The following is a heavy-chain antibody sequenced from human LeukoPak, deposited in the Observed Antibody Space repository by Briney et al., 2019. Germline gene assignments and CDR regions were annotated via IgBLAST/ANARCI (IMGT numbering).Heavy chain of an antibody. V-gene: IGHV3-11*06. CDR1: GFTFSDYY. J-gene: IGHJ3*02. CDR2: ISSSSSYT. D-gene: IGHD3-22*01. CDR3: ARYPYDSSGYYLDAFDI. Sequence: GSPRLSCAASGFTFSDYYMSWICQAPGKGLEWVSYISSSSSYTNSADSVKGRFTVTIDNAKNSLYLQTNSLRAEDTAVYYCARYPYDSSGYYLDAFDIWGQGPMFPASS.